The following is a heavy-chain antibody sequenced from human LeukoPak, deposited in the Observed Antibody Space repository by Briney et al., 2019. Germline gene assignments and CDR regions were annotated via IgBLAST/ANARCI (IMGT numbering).Heavy chain of an antibody. Sequence: PGGSLRLSCAASVFTFSRYAMSRVRAAPGRGGEWVSDISGRGGSTYYAESVKGRFTISRDNSKNTLYLQMNSLRAEDTAVYYCAKPTCSSTSCYSRMDAFDIWGQGRMVTVSS. D-gene: IGHD2-2*01. V-gene: IGHV3-23*01. CDR3: AKPTCSSTSCYSRMDAFDI. J-gene: IGHJ3*02. CDR1: VFTFSRYA. CDR2: ISGRGGST.